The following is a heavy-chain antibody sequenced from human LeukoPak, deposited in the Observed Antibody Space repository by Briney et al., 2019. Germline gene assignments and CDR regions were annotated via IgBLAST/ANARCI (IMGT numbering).Heavy chain of an antibody. CDR1: GASMSRYY. J-gene: IGHJ4*02. D-gene: IGHD3-10*01. V-gene: IGHV4-4*07. CDR3: ARDEGLKAPRAYFDY. Sequence: SETLSLTCSVSGASMSRYYWSWIRQSAGKGLEWLGRIYTSGSPNYNPSLKSRVTMSIDTSKNQFSLRLTSVTAADTAVYYCARDEGLKAPRAYFDYWGQGTLVTVSS. CDR2: IYTSGSP.